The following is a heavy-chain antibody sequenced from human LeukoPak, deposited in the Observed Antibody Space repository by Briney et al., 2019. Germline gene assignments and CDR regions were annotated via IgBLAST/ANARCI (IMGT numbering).Heavy chain of an antibody. Sequence: SXRLXXXXXXFTXSSYWMTWVRQAPGXGLEWVANIKQDGGESYYVDSVKGRFTISRENAKNSLYLQMNNLRAEDTAVYYCARDYYENIAHSHMLPFWGQGTLVTVSS. J-gene: IGHJ4*02. CDR2: IKQDGGES. CDR3: ARDYYENIAHSHMLPF. V-gene: IGHV3-7*03. CDR1: XFTXSSYW. D-gene: IGHD1-26*01.